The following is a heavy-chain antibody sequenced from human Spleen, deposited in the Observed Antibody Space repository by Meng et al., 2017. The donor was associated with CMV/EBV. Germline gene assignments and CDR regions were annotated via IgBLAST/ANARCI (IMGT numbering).Heavy chain of an antibody. D-gene: IGHD3-16*02. V-gene: IGHV3-48*03. J-gene: IGHJ4*02. Sequence: GESLKISCAASGFTFSSFEMNWVRQAPGKGLQWISYINNSGGTIYYADSVKGRFTISRDNAKNSLYLQMNSLRAEDMAVYYCARGYRVPLAYWGQGTLVTVSS. CDR2: INNSGGTI. CDR1: GFTFSSFE. CDR3: ARGYRVPLAY.